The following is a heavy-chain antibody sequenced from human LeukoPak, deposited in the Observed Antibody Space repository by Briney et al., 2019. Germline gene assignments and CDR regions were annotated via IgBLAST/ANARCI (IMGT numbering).Heavy chain of an antibody. D-gene: IGHD4-11*01. Sequence: PGGSLRLSCAASGFTFDDYAMHWVRQAPGKGLEWVSGISWNSGSIGYADSVKGRFTISRDNAKNSLYLQMNSLRAEDTALYYCATDISSVTPYYFDYWGQGTLVTVSS. V-gene: IGHV3-9*01. CDR1: GFTFDDYA. CDR2: ISWNSGSI. CDR3: ATDISSVTPYYFDY. J-gene: IGHJ4*02.